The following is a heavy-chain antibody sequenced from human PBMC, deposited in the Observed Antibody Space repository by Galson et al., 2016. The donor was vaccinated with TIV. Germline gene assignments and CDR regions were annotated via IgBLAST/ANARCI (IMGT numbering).Heavy chain of an antibody. D-gene: IGHD3-22*01. J-gene: IGHJ6*02. Sequence: APGMGLEWVSAISGGGGSTYYADSVKGRFTISRDNSKNTLFLQMNSLRAEDTAIYYCTKVPSSGFSYYYGLDVWGQGTTVIVSS. CDR2: ISGGGGST. CDR3: TKVPSSGFSYYYGLDV. V-gene: IGHV3-23*01.